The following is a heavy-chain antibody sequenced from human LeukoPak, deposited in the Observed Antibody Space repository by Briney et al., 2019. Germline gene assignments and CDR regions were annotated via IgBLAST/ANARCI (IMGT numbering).Heavy chain of an antibody. J-gene: IGHJ3*02. CDR2: INPNSGGT. Sequence: ASVKVSCKASGYTFTGYYMHWVRQAPGQGLEWMGWINPNSGGTNYAQKFQGWVTMTRDTSISTAYMELSRLRSDDTAVYYCARTAAGNRGLKAFDIWGQGTMVTVSS. CDR1: GYTFTGYY. CDR3: ARTAAGNRGLKAFDI. V-gene: IGHV1-2*04. D-gene: IGHD6-13*01.